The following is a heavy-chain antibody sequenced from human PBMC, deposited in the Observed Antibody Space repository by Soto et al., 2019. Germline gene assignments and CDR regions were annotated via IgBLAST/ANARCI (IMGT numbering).Heavy chain of an antibody. D-gene: IGHD1-1*01. V-gene: IGHV4-31*03. Sequence: SETLSLTCTVSGGSISSGGYYWSWLRQHPGKGLEWIGFIYNSGSTHYNPSLKSRVTISVDTSKNQFSLKLNSVTAADTAVYFCARAWEPNCLDFWGQGTLVTVSS. J-gene: IGHJ4*02. CDR2: IYNSGST. CDR1: GGSISSGGYY. CDR3: ARAWEPNCLDF.